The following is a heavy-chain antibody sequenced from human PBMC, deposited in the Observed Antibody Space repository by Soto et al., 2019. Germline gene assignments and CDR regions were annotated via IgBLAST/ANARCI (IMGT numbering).Heavy chain of an antibody. CDR1: GFTFDAYG. CDR2: INWNGGST. CDR3: ARLYSSGWYGPGRY. J-gene: IGHJ4*02. Sequence: EGQLVESGGGVVRPGGSLRLSCAASGFTFDAYGMSWVRQAPGKGLEWVSGINWNGGSTGYADSVKGRFTISRDNAKNSLYLQMNSLRAEDTALYYCARLYSSGWYGPGRYWGQGTLVTVSS. V-gene: IGHV3-20*04. D-gene: IGHD6-19*01.